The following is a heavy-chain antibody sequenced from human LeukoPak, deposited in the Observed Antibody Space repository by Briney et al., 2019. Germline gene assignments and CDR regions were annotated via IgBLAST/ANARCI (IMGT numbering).Heavy chain of an antibody. Sequence: SETLSLTCTVSGGSISSDYWSWIRQPPGKGLEWIGEINHSGSTNYNPSLKSRVTISVDTSKNQFSLKLSSVTAADTAVYYCARDYTAMVTDWFDPWGQGTLVTVSS. CDR3: ARDYTAMVTDWFDP. D-gene: IGHD5-18*01. V-gene: IGHV4-34*01. CDR1: GGSISSDY. J-gene: IGHJ5*02. CDR2: INHSGST.